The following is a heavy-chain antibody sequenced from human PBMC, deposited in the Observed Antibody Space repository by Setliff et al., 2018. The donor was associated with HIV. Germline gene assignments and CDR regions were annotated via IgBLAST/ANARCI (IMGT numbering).Heavy chain of an antibody. Sequence: PSETLSLTCTVSGGSISSSSYYWGWIRQPPGKGLEWIVSMYYSGSTYYNPPLKSRVTISVNTSKKQFSLKLNSVTAADTAVYYCARETNASGSLTAYWYFDLWGRGTLVTVSS. V-gene: IGHV4-39*02. J-gene: IGHJ2*01. CDR3: ARETNASGSLTAYWYFDL. D-gene: IGHD3-10*01. CDR2: MYYSGST. CDR1: GGSISSSSYY.